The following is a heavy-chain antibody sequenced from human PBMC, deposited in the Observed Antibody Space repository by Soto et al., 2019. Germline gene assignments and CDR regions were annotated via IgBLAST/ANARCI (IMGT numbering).Heavy chain of an antibody. CDR1: GFSFSDYT. V-gene: IGHV3-21*01. J-gene: IGHJ5*02. D-gene: IGHD1-20*01. CDR2: ISRGSDYI. CDR3: AKDSGCVNNACAYDP. Sequence: GGSLRLSCAGSGFSFSDYTMNWVRQAPGKGLEWVSSISRGSDYIFYADTVKGRFTISRDNARNSLYLQMSSLRAEDTAVYYCAKDSGCVNNACAYDPWGQGTLVTVSS.